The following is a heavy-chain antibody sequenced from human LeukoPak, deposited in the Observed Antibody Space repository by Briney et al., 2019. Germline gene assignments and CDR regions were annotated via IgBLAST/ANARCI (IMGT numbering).Heavy chain of an antibody. V-gene: IGHV1-46*01. CDR3: ARDQEGFDY. CDR1: GYTFTSNY. CDR2: IYPRDGST. Sequence: PLASVKVSCKASGYTFTSNYIHWVRQAPRQGLEWMGMIYPRDGSTSYAQKFQGRVTVTRDTSTSTVHMELSGLRSEDTAVYYCARDQEGFDYWGQGTLVTVSS. J-gene: IGHJ4*02.